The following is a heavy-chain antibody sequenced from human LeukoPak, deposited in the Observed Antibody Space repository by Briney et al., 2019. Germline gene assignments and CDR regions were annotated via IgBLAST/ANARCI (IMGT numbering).Heavy chain of an antibody. V-gene: IGHV3-74*01. Sequence: PRESLRLSCAASGFTFSSHWMHWVRQAPGRGLEWVSRINRDGSGADYADSVKGRFTISRDNAKNTLSLQMSSLGAEDTAVYYCARVDYFFEYWGQGTLVTVSS. CDR1: GFTFSSHW. CDR2: INRDGSGA. J-gene: IGHJ4*02. D-gene: IGHD2/OR15-2a*01. CDR3: ARVDYFFEY.